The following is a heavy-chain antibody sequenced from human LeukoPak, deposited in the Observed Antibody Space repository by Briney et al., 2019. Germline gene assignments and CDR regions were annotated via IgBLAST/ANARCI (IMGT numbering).Heavy chain of an antibody. V-gene: IGHV1-18*01. CDR3: TRRANGRRYNWFYT. CDR2: ISAYNGNT. D-gene: IGHD2-8*01. CDR1: GYTFTSYG. Sequence: ASVKVSCKASGYTFTSYGISWVRQAPGQGLEWMGWISAYNGNTNYAQKFQGRVTMTKNTSISTAYMELSSLRSDDTAVYYCTRRANGRRYNWFYTWGQGTLVTVSS. J-gene: IGHJ5*02.